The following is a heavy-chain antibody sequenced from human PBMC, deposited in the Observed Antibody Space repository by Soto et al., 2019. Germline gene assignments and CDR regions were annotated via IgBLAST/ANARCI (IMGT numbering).Heavy chain of an antibody. CDR2: IQPGDSDT. J-gene: IGHJ4*02. CDR1: GYNFINYW. D-gene: IGHD2-15*01. CDR3: ARLDPTQDRLDY. Sequence: PGKSLKISCKPSGYNFINYWIGWVRQPPGKGLEWMLFIQPGDSDTKYNPSFRGQTTISVDKSIRTAFLQWTSLRASDTAMYYSARLDPTQDRLDYWGQGTLVTVSS. V-gene: IGHV5-51*03.